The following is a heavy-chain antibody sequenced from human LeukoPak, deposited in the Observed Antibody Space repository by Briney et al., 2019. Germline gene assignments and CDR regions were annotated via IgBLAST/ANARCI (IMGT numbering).Heavy chain of an antibody. J-gene: IGHJ4*02. CDR2: ISYDGSNK. V-gene: IGHV3-30-3*01. D-gene: IGHD4-17*01. CDR3: ARDRTDDYGDYVYDY. Sequence: GGSLRLSRAASGFTFSSYAMHWVRQAPGKGLEWVAVISYDGSNKYYADSVKGRFTISRDNSKNTLYLQMNSLRAEDTAVYYCARDRTDDYGDYVYDYWGQGTLVTVSS. CDR1: GFTFSSYA.